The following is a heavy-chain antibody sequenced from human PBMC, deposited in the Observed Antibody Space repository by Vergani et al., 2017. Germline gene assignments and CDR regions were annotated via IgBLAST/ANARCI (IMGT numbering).Heavy chain of an antibody. J-gene: IGHJ6*03. CDR2: IYYSGST. CDR3: ARGPSKQIYYYYYYYMDV. D-gene: IGHD3-3*01. Sequence: QVQLQQWGAGLLKPSETLSLTCAVYGGSFSGYYWSWIRQPPGKGLEWIGYIYYSGSTNYNPSLTSRVPISVDTSKNQFSLKLSSVTAAGTAVYYWARGPSKQIYYYYYYYMDVWGKGTTVTVSS. V-gene: IGHV4-34*11. CDR1: GGSFSGYY.